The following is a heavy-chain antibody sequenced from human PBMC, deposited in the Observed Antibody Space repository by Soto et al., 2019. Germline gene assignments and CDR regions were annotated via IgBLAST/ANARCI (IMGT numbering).Heavy chain of an antibody. Sequence: PSETLSLTCTVSGGSISGYYWSWIRQPPGKGLEWIGYIYNSGSTSYNPSLKSRVTISVDTSKNQFSLKLSSVTAADTAVYYCGRDTPGAGEVDPWGQGTMVTVSS. CDR3: GRDTPGAGEVDP. CDR1: GGSISGYY. J-gene: IGHJ5*02. D-gene: IGHD3-16*01. V-gene: IGHV4-59*01. CDR2: IYNSGST.